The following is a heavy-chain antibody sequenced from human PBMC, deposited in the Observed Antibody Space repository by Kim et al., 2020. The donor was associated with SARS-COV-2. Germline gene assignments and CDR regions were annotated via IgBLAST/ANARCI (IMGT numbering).Heavy chain of an antibody. V-gene: IGHV1-18*01. J-gene: IGHJ4*02. Sequence: ASVKVSCKASGYTFTSYGISWVRQAPGQGLEWMGWISAYNGNTNYAQKLQGRVTMTTDTSTSTAYMELRSLRSDDTAVYYCARLTYDCDSCGYYHFDYWGQGTLVTVSS. CDR3: ARLTYDCDSCGYYHFDY. CDR2: ISAYNGNT. CDR1: GYTFTSYG. D-gene: IGHD3-22*01.